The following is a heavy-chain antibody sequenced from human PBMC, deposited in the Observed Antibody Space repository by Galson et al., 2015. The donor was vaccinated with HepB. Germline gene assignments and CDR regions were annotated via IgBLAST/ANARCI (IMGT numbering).Heavy chain of an antibody. Sequence: SLRLSCAASGFTFSSYAMHWVRQAPGKGLEYVSAISSNGGSTYYADSVKGRFTISRDNSKNTLYLQMSSLRAEDTAVYYCVKPRGAMVRGVLLVWGQGTLVTVSS. J-gene: IGHJ4*02. CDR3: VKPRGAMVRGVLLV. CDR2: ISSNGGST. V-gene: IGHV3-64D*06. CDR1: GFTFSSYA. D-gene: IGHD3-10*01.